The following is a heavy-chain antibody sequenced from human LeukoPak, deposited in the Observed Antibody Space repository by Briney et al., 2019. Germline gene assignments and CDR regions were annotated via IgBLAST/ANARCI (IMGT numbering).Heavy chain of an antibody. V-gene: IGHV3-74*01. Sequence: GGSLRLSCAASGFTFSSYWMHWVRQAPGTGLVWVSRINSDGGSTSYADSVKGRFTISRDNAKNTLYLQMNSLRAEDTAVYYCARSYYGSGSYFGYWGQGTLVTVSS. CDR2: INSDGGST. J-gene: IGHJ4*02. CDR1: GFTFSSYW. D-gene: IGHD3-10*01. CDR3: ARSYYGSGSYFGY.